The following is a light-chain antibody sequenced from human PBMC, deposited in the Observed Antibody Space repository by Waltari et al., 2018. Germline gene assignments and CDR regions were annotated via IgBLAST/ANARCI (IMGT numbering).Light chain of an antibody. V-gene: IGLV2-11*01. J-gene: IGLJ3*02. CDR2: DVN. CDR1: SSDVGGYNF. Sequence: QSALAQPRSMSGSPGQSVALSCTGTSSDVGGYNFVSWYQQHPGTAPKLIIYDVNKRPSRVPDRCSGSKSCNTVSLTISGLQAEDEAHYYCWSYVGGNTYWVFGGGTKLTVL. CDR3: WSYVGGNTYWV.